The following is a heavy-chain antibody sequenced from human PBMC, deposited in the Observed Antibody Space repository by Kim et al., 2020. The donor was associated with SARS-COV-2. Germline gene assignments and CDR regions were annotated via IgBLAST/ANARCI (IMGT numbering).Heavy chain of an antibody. V-gene: IGHV3-21*01. D-gene: IGHD1-26*01. Sequence: GGSLRLSCAASGFTFSSYSMNWVRQAPGKGLEWVSSISSSSSYIYYADSVKGRFTISRDNAKNSLYLQMNSLRAEDTAVYYCARDPVDSGSYVEWFDPWGQGTLVTVSS. CDR2: ISSSSSYI. CDR1: GFTFSSYS. CDR3: ARDPVDSGSYVEWFDP. J-gene: IGHJ5*02.